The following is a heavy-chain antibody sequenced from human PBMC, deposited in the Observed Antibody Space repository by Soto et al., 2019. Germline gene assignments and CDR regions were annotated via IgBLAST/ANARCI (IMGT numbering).Heavy chain of an antibody. CDR3: ARNVKRWSGYSRDDAFDI. CDR2: IIPIFGTA. V-gene: IGHV1-69*01. D-gene: IGHD3-3*01. J-gene: IGHJ3*02. Sequence: QVQLVQSGAEVKKPGSSVKVSCKASGGTFSSYAISWVRQAPGQGLEWMGGIIPIFGTANYAQKFQGRVTITADESTSTAYMELSSLRSEDTAVYYCARNVKRWSGYSRDDAFDIWGQGTMVTVSS. CDR1: GGTFSSYA.